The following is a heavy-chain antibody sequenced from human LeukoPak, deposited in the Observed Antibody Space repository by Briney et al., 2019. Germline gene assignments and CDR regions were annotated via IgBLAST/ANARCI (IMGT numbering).Heavy chain of an antibody. CDR1: GYSISSGYY. CDR3: ARELDCSSTSCPKRNWFDP. Sequence: SETLSLTCAVSGYSISSGYYWGWIRQPPGKGLEWIGSIYHIGSTYYNPSLKSRVTISVDTSKNQFSLKLSSVTAADTAVYYCARELDCSSTSCPKRNWFDPWGQGTLVTVSS. V-gene: IGHV4-38-2*02. J-gene: IGHJ5*02. CDR2: IYHIGST. D-gene: IGHD2-2*01.